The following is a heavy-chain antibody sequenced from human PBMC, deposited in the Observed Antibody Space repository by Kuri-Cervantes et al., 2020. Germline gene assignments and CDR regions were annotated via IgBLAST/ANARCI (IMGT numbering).Heavy chain of an antibody. Sequence: GGSLRLSCAVSGFTFDDYALHWVRPAPGKGPEWVARIIYTSDTYTIGYADSVKGRFTISRDNAKNSLYLQMNSLRAEDTALYYCAKDYGSGSYFYYYYYMDVWGKGTTVTVSS. CDR3: AKDYGSGSYFYYYYYMDV. D-gene: IGHD3-10*01. J-gene: IGHJ6*03. CDR1: GFTFDDYA. CDR2: IIYTSDTYTI. V-gene: IGHV3-9*01.